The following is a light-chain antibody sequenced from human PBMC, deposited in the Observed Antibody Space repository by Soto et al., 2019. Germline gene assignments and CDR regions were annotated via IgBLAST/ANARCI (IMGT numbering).Light chain of an antibody. CDR1: QSVSSN. Sequence: EIVMTQSPATLSVSPGERATLSCRASQSVSSNLAWYQQKPGQAPRLLIYGASTRATGIPARFSGSVSGTEVTLTISSLQSEDFAVYYCQQYNNWPRVYNFGQGTKVDIK. CDR2: GAS. V-gene: IGKV3-15*01. J-gene: IGKJ2*01. CDR3: QQYNNWPRVYN.